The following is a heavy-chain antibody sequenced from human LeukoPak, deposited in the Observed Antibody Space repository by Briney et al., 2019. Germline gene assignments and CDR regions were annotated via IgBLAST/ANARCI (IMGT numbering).Heavy chain of an antibody. V-gene: IGHV3-66*04. CDR3: ARHPYYDSSGYYRPFDY. Sequence: PGGSLRLSCAASGFTVSSNYMSWVRQAPGKGPEWVSVIYSGGSTYYADSVKGRFTISRDNSKNTLYLQMISLRAEDTAVYYCARHPYYDSSGYYRPFDYWGQGTLVTVSS. J-gene: IGHJ4*02. CDR2: IYSGGST. CDR1: GFTVSSNY. D-gene: IGHD3-22*01.